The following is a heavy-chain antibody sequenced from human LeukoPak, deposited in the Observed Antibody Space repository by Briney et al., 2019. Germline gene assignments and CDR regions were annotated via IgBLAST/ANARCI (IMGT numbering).Heavy chain of an antibody. D-gene: IGHD3-9*01. CDR2: ISYDGSNK. Sequence: GGSLRLSCAASGFTFSSYGMHWVRQAPGKGLEWVAVISYDGSNKYYADSVKGRFTISRDNSKNTLYLQMNSLRAEDTAVYYCAKLPFRFDRYFDWLLHERDAFDIWGQGTMVTVS. CDR3: AKLPFRFDRYFDWLLHERDAFDI. V-gene: IGHV3-30*18. CDR1: GFTFSSYG. J-gene: IGHJ3*02.